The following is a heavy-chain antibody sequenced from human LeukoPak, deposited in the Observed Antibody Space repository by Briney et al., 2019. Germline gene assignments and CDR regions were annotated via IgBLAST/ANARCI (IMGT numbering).Heavy chain of an antibody. CDR3: ARHPGYYGSGGDY. CDR1: GGSISSYY. Sequence: PSETLSLTCTVSGGSISSYYWSWIRQPPGKGLEWIGYIYYSGSTNYNPSLKSRVTISVDTSKNQFSLKLSSVTAADTAVYYCARHPGYYGSGGDYWGQGTLVTVSS. V-gene: IGHV4-59*08. CDR2: IYYSGST. D-gene: IGHD3-10*01. J-gene: IGHJ4*02.